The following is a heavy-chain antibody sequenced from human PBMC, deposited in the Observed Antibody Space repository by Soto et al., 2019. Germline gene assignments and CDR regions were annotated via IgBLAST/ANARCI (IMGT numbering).Heavy chain of an antibody. V-gene: IGHV1-2*04. CDR2: INPNSGGT. CDR3: ARDSMGLVVLDY. Sequence: SGKVSCKASGYTFTGYWMHWVRQAPGQGLEWMGWINPNSGGTNYAQKFQGWVTMTRDTSIRTAYMELSRLRSDDTAVYYCARDSMGLVVLDYWGQGTLVTVSS. J-gene: IGHJ4*02. D-gene: IGHD2-2*01. CDR1: GYTFTGYW.